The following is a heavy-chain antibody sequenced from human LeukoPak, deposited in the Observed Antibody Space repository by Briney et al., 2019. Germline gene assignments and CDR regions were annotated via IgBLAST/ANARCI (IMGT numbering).Heavy chain of an antibody. CDR3: AKVGTVAGTGFDY. V-gene: IGHV3-30*02. J-gene: IGHJ4*02. CDR2: IRYDGSNK. Sequence: GGSLRLSCAASGFTFSSYGMHWVRQAPGKGLEWVAFIRYDGSNKYCADSVKGRFTISRDNSKNTLYLQMNSLRAEDTAVYYCAKVGTVAGTGFDYWGQGTLVTVSS. D-gene: IGHD6-19*01. CDR1: GFTFSSYG.